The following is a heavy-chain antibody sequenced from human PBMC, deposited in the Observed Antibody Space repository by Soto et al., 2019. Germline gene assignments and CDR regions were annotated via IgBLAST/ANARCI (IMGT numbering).Heavy chain of an antibody. J-gene: IGHJ5*02. CDR3: ARVRYDENCSSSSSHNRFTP. V-gene: IGHV4-31*03. CDR1: GGSIISGGHY. CDR2: IYYSGST. D-gene: IGHD2-2*01. Sequence: QVQLQESGPGLLKPSQTLSLTCTLSGGSIISGGHYWSWIRQHPGRGLEWIGYIYYSGSTYSNPSIKSRLMMSVDTSKNQFSLRLSTVTAAATAVYYCARVRYDENCSSSSSHNRFTPWGEGTLVTVSS.